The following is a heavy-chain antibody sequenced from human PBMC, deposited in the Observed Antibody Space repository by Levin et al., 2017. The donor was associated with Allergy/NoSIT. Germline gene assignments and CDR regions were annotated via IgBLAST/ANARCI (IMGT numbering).Heavy chain of an antibody. CDR2: INPDSGGP. Sequence: ASVKVSCKASGYTFTDYYMHWVRQAPGQGLEWMGRINPDSGGPNYAQKFQGRVTMTTDTSITTAYLELRRLTSDDTAVYYCARVATGVAGTFEYWGQGIQVTVSS. V-gene: IGHV1-2*06. D-gene: IGHD6-19*01. CDR1: GYTFTDYY. J-gene: IGHJ4*02. CDR3: ARVATGVAGTFEY.